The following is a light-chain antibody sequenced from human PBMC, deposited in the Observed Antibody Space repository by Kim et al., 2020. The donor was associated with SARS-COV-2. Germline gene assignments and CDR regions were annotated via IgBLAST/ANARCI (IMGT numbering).Light chain of an antibody. V-gene: IGLV3-19*01. J-gene: IGLJ2*01. CDR1: SLRSYY. Sequence: ALGQPVRITCQGDSLRSYYATWYQQKPGQAPIVVIYGKNNRPSGIPDRFSGSSSGDTASLTITGTQAGDEADYYCNSRGSNDNVLFGGGTKLTVL. CDR2: GKN. CDR3: NSRGSNDNVL.